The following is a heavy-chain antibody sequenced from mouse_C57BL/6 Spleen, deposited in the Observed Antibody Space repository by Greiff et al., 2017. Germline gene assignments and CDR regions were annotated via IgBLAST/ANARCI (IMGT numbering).Heavy chain of an antibody. Sequence: EVKLMESGGGLVKPGGSLKLSCAASGFTFSSYAMSWVRQTPEKRLEWVATISDGGSYTYYPDNVKSRFTISRDNAKNNLYLHMSHLKSEDTAMYYCARGDYYGPYWDFDVWGTGTTVTVSS. CDR2: ISDGGSYT. D-gene: IGHD1-1*01. J-gene: IGHJ1*03. CDR1: GFTFSSYA. CDR3: ARGDYYGPYWDFDV. V-gene: IGHV5-4*03.